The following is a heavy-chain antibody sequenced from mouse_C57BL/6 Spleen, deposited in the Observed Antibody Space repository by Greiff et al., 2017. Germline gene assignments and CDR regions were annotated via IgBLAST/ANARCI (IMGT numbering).Heavy chain of an antibody. CDR3: ARHEDNYDYALYARDY. CDR2: FYPGSGSI. CDR1: GYTFTEYT. D-gene: IGHD2-4*01. V-gene: IGHV1-62-2*01. J-gene: IGHJ4*01. Sequence: VKVVESGAELVKPGASVKLSCKASGYTFTEYTIHWVKQRSGQGLEWIGWFYPGSGSIKYNEKFKDKATLTADKSSSTVYMELSRLTSEDSAVYFCARHEDNYDYALYARDYWGQGTSVTGSS.